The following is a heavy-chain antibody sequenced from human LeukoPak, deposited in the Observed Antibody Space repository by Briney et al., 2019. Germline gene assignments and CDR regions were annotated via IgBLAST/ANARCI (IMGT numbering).Heavy chain of an antibody. CDR2: ISSSSSTI. Sequence: GGSLRLSCAASGFTFSSYSMDWVRQAPGTGLEWVSYISSSSSTIYYADSVKGRFTISRDNAKNSLYLQMNSLRAEDTAVYYCAGYQWLPPDAFDIWGQGTMVTVSS. CDR1: GFTFSSYS. J-gene: IGHJ3*02. D-gene: IGHD6-19*01. CDR3: AGYQWLPPDAFDI. V-gene: IGHV3-48*04.